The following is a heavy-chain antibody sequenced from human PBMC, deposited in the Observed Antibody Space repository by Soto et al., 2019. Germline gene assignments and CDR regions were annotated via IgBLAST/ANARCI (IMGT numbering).Heavy chain of an antibody. Sequence: GESLKISCKGSGYSFTSYWIGWVRQMPGKGLEWMGIIYPGDSDTRYSPSFQGQVTISADKSISTAYLQWSSLKASDTAMYYCARRGGYYYDSSGHYDAFDIRGRGTMVTVSS. CDR2: IYPGDSDT. CDR3: ARRGGYYYDSSGHYDAFDI. V-gene: IGHV5-51*01. D-gene: IGHD3-22*01. CDR1: GYSFTSYW. J-gene: IGHJ3*02.